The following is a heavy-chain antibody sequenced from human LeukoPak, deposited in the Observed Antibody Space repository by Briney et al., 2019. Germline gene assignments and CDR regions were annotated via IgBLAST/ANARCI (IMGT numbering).Heavy chain of an antibody. CDR3: AKAEYQLLYDAWFDP. D-gene: IGHD2-2*02. Sequence: GGSLRLSCAASGFTFSSNAMTWVRQAPGKGLEWVSAIVGSGDTTRYAGSVQGRFTISRDNSKNTLYLQMNSLRAEDMAVYYCAKAEYQLLYDAWFDPWGQGTLVTVSS. J-gene: IGHJ5*02. CDR1: GFTFSSNA. V-gene: IGHV3-23*01. CDR2: IVGSGDTT.